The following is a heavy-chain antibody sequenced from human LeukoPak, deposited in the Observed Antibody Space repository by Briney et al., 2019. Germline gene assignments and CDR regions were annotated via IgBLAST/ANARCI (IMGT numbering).Heavy chain of an antibody. V-gene: IGHV4-31*03. CDR1: GGSISSGGYY. Sequence: SETLSLTCTVSGGSISSGGYYWSWIRQHPGKGLEWIVYIYYSGSTYYNPSLKSRVTISVDTSKNQFSLKLSSVTAADTAVYYCARVGSDFDWPDGLHFDYWGQGTLVTVSS. D-gene: IGHD3-9*01. CDR2: IYYSGST. J-gene: IGHJ4*02. CDR3: ARVGSDFDWPDGLHFDY.